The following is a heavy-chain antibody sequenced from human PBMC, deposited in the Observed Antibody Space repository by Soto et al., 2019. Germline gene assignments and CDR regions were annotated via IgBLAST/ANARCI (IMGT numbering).Heavy chain of an antibody. J-gene: IGHJ6*02. V-gene: IGHV4-59*12. CDR1: GGSISGYY. CDR2: MYNTGIT. CDR3: ARGSSIAGLYYGMDV. Sequence: SETLSLTCTVSGGSISGYYWSWIRQPPGKGLEWIGYMYNTGITYYNPSLKSRVTISLDTSKNQFSLKLSSVTAADTAVYYCARGSSIAGLYYGMDVWGQGTTVTVSS. D-gene: IGHD6-6*01.